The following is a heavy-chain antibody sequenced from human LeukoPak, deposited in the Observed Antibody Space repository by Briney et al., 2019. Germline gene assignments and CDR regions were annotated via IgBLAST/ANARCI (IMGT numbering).Heavy chain of an antibody. CDR2: IWYDGSNK. J-gene: IGHJ6*02. Sequence: GRSLRLSCAASGFTFSSYGMHWVRQAPGKGLEWVAVIWYDGSNKYYADSVKGRFTISRDNSKNTLYLQMNSLRAEDTAVYYCARDLPSRYSYYYYGMDVWGQGTTVTVSS. V-gene: IGHV3-33*01. D-gene: IGHD5-24*01. CDR1: GFTFSSYG. CDR3: ARDLPSRYSYYYYGMDV.